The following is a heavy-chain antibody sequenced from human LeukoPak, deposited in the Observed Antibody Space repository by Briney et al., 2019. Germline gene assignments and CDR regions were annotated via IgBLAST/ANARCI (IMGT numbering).Heavy chain of an antibody. D-gene: IGHD2-21*02. CDR3: ARDQAYCGGDCYFDF. CDR2: IYHSGST. Sequence: SETLSLTCAVSDYSISSAYYWGWIRQPPGKGLEWIGSIYHSGSTDYNQSLKSRVTISVDTSKNQFSLKLRSVTAADTAVYYCARDQAYCGGDCYFDFWGQGTLVTVSS. J-gene: IGHJ4*02. CDR1: DYSISSAYY. V-gene: IGHV4-38-2*02.